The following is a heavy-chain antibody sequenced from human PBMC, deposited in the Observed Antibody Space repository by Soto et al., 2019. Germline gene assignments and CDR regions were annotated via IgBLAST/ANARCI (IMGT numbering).Heavy chain of an antibody. V-gene: IGHV4-31*03. D-gene: IGHD3-10*01. J-gene: IGHJ4*02. Sequence: QVQLQESGPGLVKPSQTLSLTCTVSGGSISSGGYYWRWIRQHPGKGLEWIGYIYYSGSTYYNPSLKSRVTISVDTSKNQFSLKLSSVTAADTAVYYCARRITMFRGLDHFDYWGQGTLVTVSS. CDR2: IYYSGST. CDR3: ARRITMFRGLDHFDY. CDR1: GGSISSGGYY.